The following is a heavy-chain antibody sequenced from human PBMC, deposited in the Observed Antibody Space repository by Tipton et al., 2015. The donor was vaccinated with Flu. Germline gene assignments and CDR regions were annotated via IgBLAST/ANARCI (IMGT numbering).Heavy chain of an antibody. Sequence: QSEAEVKKPGASVKVSCKASGYTFTGYYMHWVRQAPGQGLEWMGWINPNSGGTNYAQKFQGRVTMTRDTSISTAYMELSRLRSDDTAAYYCARYRWNMIENPEDALEIWGQGTMVTAS. J-gene: IGHJ3*02. V-gene: IGHV1-2*02. CDR1: GYTFTGYY. CDR3: ARYRWNMIENPEDALEI. D-gene: IGHD3-22*01. CDR2: INPNSGGT.